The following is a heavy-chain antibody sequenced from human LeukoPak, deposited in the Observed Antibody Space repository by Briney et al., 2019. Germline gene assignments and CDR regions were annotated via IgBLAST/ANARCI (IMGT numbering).Heavy chain of an antibody. CDR2: VYYFGST. Sequence: PSETLSLTCTVSGDSIGSYYWNWIRQSPGEAMEWIGYVYYFGSTMYNPSLKSRVNISVNRSTNQFSLSVSSVTVADTAVYFCARTPKYFFDDSDSFYFDYWGQGALVTVSS. J-gene: IGHJ4*02. CDR1: GDSIGSYY. D-gene: IGHD3-22*01. CDR3: ARTPKYFFDDSDSFYFDY. V-gene: IGHV4-59*01.